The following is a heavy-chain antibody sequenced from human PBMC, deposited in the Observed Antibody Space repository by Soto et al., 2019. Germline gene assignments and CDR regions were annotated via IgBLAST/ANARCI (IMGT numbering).Heavy chain of an antibody. CDR2: MNQHGSEK. V-gene: IGHV3-7*05. J-gene: IGHJ4*02. Sequence: EVQLVESGGGLVQPGGSLRLSCAASGFTFNTSWMSWVRRAPGKGLEWVAHMNQHGSEKYYVDSVKGRFTISGDDAKNSLYLQMNSPGAEDPAVYYCVSWAGSSYWGQGTLVTVSS. D-gene: IGHD3-10*01. CDR1: GFTFNTSW. CDR3: VSWAGSSY.